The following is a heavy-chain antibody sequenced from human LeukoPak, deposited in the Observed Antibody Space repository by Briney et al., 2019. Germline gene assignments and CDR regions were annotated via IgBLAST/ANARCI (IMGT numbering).Heavy chain of an antibody. V-gene: IGHV3-48*01. CDR1: GFTFSSYS. CDR2: ISSSSSTI. Sequence: PGGSLRLSCAASGFTFSSYSMNWVRQAPGKGLEWVSYISSSSSTIYYADSVKGRFTISRDNAKNSLYLQMNSLRAEDTAVYYCARDWAHSWAPSTVDAFDIWGQGTMVTVSS. J-gene: IGHJ3*02. CDR3: ARDWAHSWAPSTVDAFDI. D-gene: IGHD4-17*01.